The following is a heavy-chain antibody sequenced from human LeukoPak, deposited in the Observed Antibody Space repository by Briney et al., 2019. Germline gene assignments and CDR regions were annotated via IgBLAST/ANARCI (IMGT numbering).Heavy chain of an antibody. Sequence: GGSLRLSCAASGFTFSSYGMRWVRQAPGKGLEWVAFIRYDGSNKYYADSVKGRFTISRDNSKNTLYLQMNSLRAEDTAVYYCARGSGYDYLSDWFDPWGQGTLVTVSS. J-gene: IGHJ5*02. V-gene: IGHV3-30*02. CDR1: GFTFSSYG. CDR2: IRYDGSNK. D-gene: IGHD5-12*01. CDR3: ARGSGYDYLSDWFDP.